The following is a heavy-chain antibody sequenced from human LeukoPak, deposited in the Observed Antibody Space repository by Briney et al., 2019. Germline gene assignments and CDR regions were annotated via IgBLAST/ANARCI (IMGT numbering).Heavy chain of an antibody. D-gene: IGHD5-24*01. J-gene: IGHJ4*02. Sequence: SQTLSLTCTVSGGSISSGGYYWSWIRQHPGKGLEWIGYIYYSGSTYYNPSLKSRVTISVDTSKNQFSLKLSSVTAADTAVYYCASRSRWLQLDPPDYWGQGTLVTVSS. V-gene: IGHV4-31*03. CDR2: IYYSGST. CDR1: GGSISSGGYY. CDR3: ASRSRWLQLDPPDY.